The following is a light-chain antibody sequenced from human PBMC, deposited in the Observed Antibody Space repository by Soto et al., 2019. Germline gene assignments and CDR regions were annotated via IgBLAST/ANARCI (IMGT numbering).Light chain of an antibody. J-gene: IGKJ4*01. CDR1: QSITSC. Sequence: DIQMTQSPSTLSASVGDRVTITCPASQSITSCLNWYQQKPRKAPKLLIYAASSLQSGVPSRFSGSGSGTEFTLTISSLQPDDFATYYCQQCYSYPVTFGRGTKVDIK. CDR3: QQCYSYPVT. CDR2: AAS. V-gene: IGKV1-39*01.